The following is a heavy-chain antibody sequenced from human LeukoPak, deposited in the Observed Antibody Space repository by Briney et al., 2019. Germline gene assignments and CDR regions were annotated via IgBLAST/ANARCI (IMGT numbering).Heavy chain of an antibody. J-gene: IGHJ5*02. Sequence: PSETLSLTCAVSGGSISSSNWWSWVRQPPGKGLEWIGEIYHSGSTNYNPSLKSRVTISVDKSKNQFSLKLSSVTAADTAVYYCASAPSGTEGWFDPWGQGTLVTVSS. CDR2: IYHSGST. CDR3: ASAPSGTEGWFDP. D-gene: IGHD1-1*01. CDR1: GGSISSSNW. V-gene: IGHV4-4*02.